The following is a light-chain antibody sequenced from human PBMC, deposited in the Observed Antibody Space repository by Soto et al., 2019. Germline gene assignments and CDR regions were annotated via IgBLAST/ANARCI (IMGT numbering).Light chain of an antibody. CDR1: ENVRNNY. CDR2: GAS. V-gene: IGKV3-20*01. CDR3: QQYNSWPPIT. J-gene: IGKJ5*01. Sequence: EIVLTQSPGTLSLSQGERATLSCRASENVRNNYLAWYQQKPGQAPRLLIYGASSRATGIPDRFSGSGSETDFTLTISSLQSEDFAVYYCQQYNSWPPITFGQGTRLEIK.